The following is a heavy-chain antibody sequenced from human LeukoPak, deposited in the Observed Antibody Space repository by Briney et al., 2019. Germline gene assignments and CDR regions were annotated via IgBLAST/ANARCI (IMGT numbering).Heavy chain of an antibody. CDR3: ARAREGLTTRYFDY. D-gene: IGHD4/OR15-4a*01. V-gene: IGHV1-69*13. J-gene: IGHJ4*02. CDR1: GGTFSSYA. Sequence: ASVKVSCKASGGTFSSYAISWVRQAPGQGLEWMGGIIPIFGTANYAQKFQGRVTITADESTSTAYMELSSLRSEDTAVYYCARAREGLTTRYFDYWGQGTLVTVSS. CDR2: IIPIFGTA.